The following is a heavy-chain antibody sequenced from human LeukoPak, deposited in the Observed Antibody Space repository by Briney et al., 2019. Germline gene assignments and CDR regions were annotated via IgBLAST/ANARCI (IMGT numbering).Heavy chain of an antibody. CDR1: GGSISSYY. CDR3: ARAPVDTAVVPEFDY. D-gene: IGHD5-18*01. J-gene: IGHJ4*02. V-gene: IGHV4-59*01. CDR2: IYYSGST. Sequence: SETLSLTCTVSGGSISSYYWSWIRQPPGKGLEWIGYIYYSGSTNYNPSLKSRVTISVDTSKNQFSLKLSSVTAADTAVYYCARAPVDTAVVPEFDYWGQGTLVTISS.